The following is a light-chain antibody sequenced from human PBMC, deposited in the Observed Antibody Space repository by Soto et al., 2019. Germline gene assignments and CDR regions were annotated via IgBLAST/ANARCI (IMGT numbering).Light chain of an antibody. CDR2: DNS. CDR1: GSNIGHNY. Sequence: QSVLTQPPSVSAAPGQKVSISCSGSGSNIGHNYVSWYQLLPGAAPKLLIYDNSERPSGIPGRFSGSKSGTSATLGITGLQTGDEAHYYCATWDNSLNGGVFGGGTKLTVL. J-gene: IGLJ2*01. CDR3: ATWDNSLNGGV. V-gene: IGLV1-51*01.